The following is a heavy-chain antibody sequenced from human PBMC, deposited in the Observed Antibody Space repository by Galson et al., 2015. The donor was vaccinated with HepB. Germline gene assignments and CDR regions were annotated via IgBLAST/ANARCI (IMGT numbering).Heavy chain of an antibody. CDR3: ARDARYSSGWCDLNWFDP. V-gene: IGHV3-21*01. CDR2: ISSSSSYI. CDR1: GFTFSSYS. D-gene: IGHD6-19*01. Sequence: SLRLSCAASGFTFSSYSMNWVRQAPGKGLEWVSSISSSSSYIYYADSVKGRFTISRDNAKNSLYLQMNSLRAEDTAVYYCARDARYSSGWCDLNWFDPWGQGTLVIVSS. J-gene: IGHJ5*02.